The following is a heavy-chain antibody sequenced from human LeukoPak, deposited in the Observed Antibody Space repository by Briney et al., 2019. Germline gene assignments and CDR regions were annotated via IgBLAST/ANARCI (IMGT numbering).Heavy chain of an antibody. CDR3: ALGSYGDPTGNYYYYGMDV. CDR1: GYTFTSYG. J-gene: IGHJ6*02. Sequence: ASVKVSCTASGYTFTSYGISWVRQAPGQGLEWMGWISAYNGNTNYAQKLQGRVTMTTDTSTSTAYMELRSLRSDDTAVYYCALGSYGDPTGNYYYYGMDVWGQGTTVTVSS. V-gene: IGHV1-18*01. D-gene: IGHD4-17*01. CDR2: ISAYNGNT.